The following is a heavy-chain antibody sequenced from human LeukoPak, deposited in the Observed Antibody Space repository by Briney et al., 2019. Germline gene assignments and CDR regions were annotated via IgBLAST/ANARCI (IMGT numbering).Heavy chain of an antibody. J-gene: IGHJ3*02. V-gene: IGHV3-30*03. Sequence: TGGSLRLSCAASGFTFRTYGMHWVRQAPGKGLEWVAVVSYDGSNKYYADSVKGRFTISRDNSKNMLYLQMNSLRAEDTAVYFCAFNGGSGSHGFDIWGQGTMVTVSS. CDR1: GFTFRTYG. CDR3: AFNGGSGSHGFDI. D-gene: IGHD3-22*01. CDR2: VSYDGSNK.